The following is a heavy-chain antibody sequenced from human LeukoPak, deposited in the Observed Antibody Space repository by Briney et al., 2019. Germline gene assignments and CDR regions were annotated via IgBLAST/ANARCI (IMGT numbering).Heavy chain of an antibody. CDR1: GYAFIANY. Sequence: ASVKVSCKASGYAFIANYLHWVRQAPGQGLEWMGWINPNSGGTNYAQKFQGRVTMTRDTSISTAYMELNRLRSDDTAVYYCAREVDYVWGSYRYGIFDYWGQGTLVTVSS. CDR3: AREVDYVWGSYRYGIFDY. D-gene: IGHD3-16*02. CDR2: INPNSGGT. V-gene: IGHV1-2*02. J-gene: IGHJ4*02.